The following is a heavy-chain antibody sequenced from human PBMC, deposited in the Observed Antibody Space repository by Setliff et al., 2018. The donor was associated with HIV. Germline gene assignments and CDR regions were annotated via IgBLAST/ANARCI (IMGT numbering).Heavy chain of an antibody. CDR2: LNTGNGKT. V-gene: IGHV1-3*04. D-gene: IGHD3-3*01. J-gene: IGHJ4*02. CDR1: GVTFSNYP. Sequence: GASVKVSCKASGVTFSNYPITWVRQAPGQRLEWMGWLNTGNGKTKYSQRFQDRVTFTRDTSARTAYMELRSLRSEDSAVYYCARDRDNFWSGPFDYWGQGTLVTVSS. CDR3: ARDRDNFWSGPFDY.